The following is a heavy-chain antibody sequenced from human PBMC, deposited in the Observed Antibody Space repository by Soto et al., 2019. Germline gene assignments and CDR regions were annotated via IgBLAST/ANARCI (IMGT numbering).Heavy chain of an antibody. J-gene: IGHJ5*02. CDR1: GGTFGSDA. CDR2: IIPIFGTT. D-gene: IGHD3-22*01. CDR3: ARDRTDSGYFTKRLAP. V-gene: IGHV1-69*06. Sequence: SVKVSCKASGGTFGSDAITWVRQAPGQGLEWVGRIIPIFGTTNYAQNLQGRVTISADKSTLTSYMELHSLTSDDTALYYCARDRTDSGYFTKRLAPSGQGTQVTVST.